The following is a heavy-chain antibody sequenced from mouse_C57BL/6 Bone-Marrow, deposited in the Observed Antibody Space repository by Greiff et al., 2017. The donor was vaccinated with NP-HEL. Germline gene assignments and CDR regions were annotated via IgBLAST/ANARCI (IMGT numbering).Heavy chain of an antibody. J-gene: IGHJ1*03. CDR3: ARSDYGSRDWYFDV. CDR1: GYTFTSYT. CDR2: INPSSGYT. Sequence: QVQLQQSGAELARPGASVKMSCKASGYTFTSYTMHWVKQRPGQGLEWIGYINPSSGYTKYNQKFKDKATLTADKSSSTAYMQLRSLTSEDSAVYYCARSDYGSRDWYFDVWGTGTTVTVSS. D-gene: IGHD1-1*01. V-gene: IGHV1-4*01.